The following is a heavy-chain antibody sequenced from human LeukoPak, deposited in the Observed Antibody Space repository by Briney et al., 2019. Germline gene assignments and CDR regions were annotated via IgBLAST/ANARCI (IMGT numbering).Heavy chain of an antibody. CDR1: GGSISSYY. CDR2: IYYSGST. Sequence: SETLSLTCTVSGGSISSYYWSWIRQPPGKGLEWIGYIYYSGSTNYNPSLESRVTISVDTSKNLFSLKLSSVTAADTAVYFCARHGPLTHFDYWGQGTLVTVSS. CDR3: ARHGPLTHFDY. J-gene: IGHJ4*02. V-gene: IGHV4-59*08.